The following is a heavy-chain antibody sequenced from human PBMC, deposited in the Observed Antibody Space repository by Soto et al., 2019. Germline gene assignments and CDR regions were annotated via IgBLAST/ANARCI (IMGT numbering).Heavy chain of an antibody. J-gene: IGHJ4*02. CDR3: ARKGRRSSSPFNY. D-gene: IGHD6-6*01. CDR2: IYTSGST. V-gene: IGHV4-4*07. CDR1: GGSISSYY. Sequence: QVQLQESGPGLVKPSETLSLTCTVSGGSISSYYWSWIRQPAGTGLEWIGRIYTSGSTNYNPSLKSRVLLAVDTSKNQFSLKLSSVTAADTAVYCCARKGRRSSSPFNYWGQGTLVTVSS.